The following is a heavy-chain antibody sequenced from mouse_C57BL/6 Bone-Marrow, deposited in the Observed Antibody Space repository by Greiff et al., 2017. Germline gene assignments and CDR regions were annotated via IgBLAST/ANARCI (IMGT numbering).Heavy chain of an antibody. D-gene: IGHD1-1*01. V-gene: IGHV1-69*01. CDR3: AREGHYYYGPWFAY. CDR1: GYTFTSYW. Sequence: QVQLQQPGAELVMPGASVKLSCKASGYTFTSYWMHWVKQRPGQGLEWIGEIDPSDSYTNYNQKFKGKSTLTVDKSSSTAYMQLSSLTSEDSAVYYCAREGHYYYGPWFAYWGQGTLVTGSA. J-gene: IGHJ3*01. CDR2: IDPSDSYT.